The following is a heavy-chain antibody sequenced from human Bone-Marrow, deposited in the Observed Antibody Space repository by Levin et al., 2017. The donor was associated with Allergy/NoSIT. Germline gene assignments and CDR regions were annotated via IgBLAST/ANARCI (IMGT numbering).Heavy chain of an antibody. D-gene: IGHD5-12*01. CDR3: AKASHQYSGYDSPGDY. Sequence: GGSLRLSCAASGFTFSSYGMHWVRQAPGKGLEWVAVISYDGSNKYYADSMKGRFTISRDNSKNTLYLQMNSLRAEDTAVYYCAKASHQYSGYDSPGDYWGQGTLVTVSS. V-gene: IGHV3-30*18. CDR1: GFTFSSYG. J-gene: IGHJ4*02. CDR2: ISYDGSNK.